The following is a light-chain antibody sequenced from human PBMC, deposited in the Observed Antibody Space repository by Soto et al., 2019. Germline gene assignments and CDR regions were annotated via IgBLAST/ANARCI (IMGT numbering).Light chain of an antibody. CDR2: EVS. Sequence: QSALTQPASVSGSPGQSITISCTGTSSDIGGYEYVSWYQQHPGKAPRLMIYEVSNRPSGVSNRFSGSKSGNTASLTISGLQTEDEADYYCCAYTSTSALYVFGTGTKVTVL. V-gene: IGLV2-14*01. CDR1: SSDIGGYEY. CDR3: CAYTSTSALYV. J-gene: IGLJ1*01.